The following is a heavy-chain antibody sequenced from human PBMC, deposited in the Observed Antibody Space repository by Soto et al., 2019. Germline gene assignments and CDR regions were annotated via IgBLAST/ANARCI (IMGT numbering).Heavy chain of an antibody. J-gene: IGHJ3*02. CDR3: ARVSSAVAATNAFDI. V-gene: IGHV1-2*02. D-gene: IGHD6-19*01. CDR2: INPNSGGT. Sequence: ASVQVSCRASGYTFTGYYMHWVGQAPGQGLEWMGWINPNSGGTNYAQKFQGRVTMTRDTAISTAYMELSRLRSDDTAVCYCARVSSAVAATNAFDIWGQGTMVTVSS. CDR1: GYTFTGYY.